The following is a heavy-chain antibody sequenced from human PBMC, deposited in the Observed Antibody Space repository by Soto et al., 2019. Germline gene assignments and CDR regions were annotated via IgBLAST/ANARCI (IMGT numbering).Heavy chain of an antibody. D-gene: IGHD3-16*01. CDR3: ARDDPRGRHDY. CDR1: GGTFSSYT. V-gene: IGHV1-69*08. J-gene: IGHJ4*02. Sequence: QVQLVQSGAEVKKPGSSVKVSCKASGGTFSSYTISWVRQAPGQGLEWMGRIIPILGIANYAQKFQGRVTITQDKSTSTAYMGLSSLRSEDTAVYYCARDDPRGRHDYWGQGTLVTVSS. CDR2: IIPILGIA.